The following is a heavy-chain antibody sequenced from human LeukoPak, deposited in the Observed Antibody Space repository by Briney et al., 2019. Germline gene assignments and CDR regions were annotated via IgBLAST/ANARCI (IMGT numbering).Heavy chain of an antibody. Sequence: GGSLRLSCAASEFTFSSYWMSWVRQAPGEGLEWVANIKQDGSERNYVDSVKGRFTISRDNAKNSLYLQMNSLRAEDTAVYYCARDGGWYRDYWGQGTLVTVSS. V-gene: IGHV3-7*01. CDR1: EFTFSSYW. CDR3: ARDGGWYRDY. CDR2: IKQDGSER. D-gene: IGHD6-19*01. J-gene: IGHJ4*02.